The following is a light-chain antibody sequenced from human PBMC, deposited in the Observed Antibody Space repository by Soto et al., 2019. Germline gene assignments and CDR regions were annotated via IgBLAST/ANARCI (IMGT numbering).Light chain of an antibody. J-gene: IGKJ2*01. Sequence: DIQMTQSPSTLSASVGDRVTITCRASQSISSWLAWYQQKPGKAPKLLIYKASSLESGVLSRFSGSGSGTAFTLTISSLQPDDCATYYCQQYNSYPYTFGQGTKLEIK. CDR2: KAS. V-gene: IGKV1-5*03. CDR3: QQYNSYPYT. CDR1: QSISSW.